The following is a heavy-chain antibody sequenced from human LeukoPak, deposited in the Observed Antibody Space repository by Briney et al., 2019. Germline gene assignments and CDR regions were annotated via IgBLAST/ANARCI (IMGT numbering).Heavy chain of an antibody. CDR1: GNSFTSYW. D-gene: IGHD4-17*01. Sequence: GESLKISCKASGNSFTSYWIAWVRQMPGKGLEWMGIIYCGDSDTRYSPSFQGHVTISVDKSISTAYLQWSSLKASDTAMYYCAIFFHTTGDYWGQGTLVTVSS. J-gene: IGHJ4*02. V-gene: IGHV5-51*01. CDR2: IYCGDSDT. CDR3: AIFFHTTGDY.